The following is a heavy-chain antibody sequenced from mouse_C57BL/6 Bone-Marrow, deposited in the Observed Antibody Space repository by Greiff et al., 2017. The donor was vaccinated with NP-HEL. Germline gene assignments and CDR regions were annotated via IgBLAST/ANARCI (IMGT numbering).Heavy chain of an antibody. CDR3: TIYDGYYEGAY. V-gene: IGHV5-9-1*02. Sequence: EVMLVESGEGLVKPGGSLKLSCAASGFTFSSYAMSWVRQTPEKRLEWVAYISSGGDYIYYADTVKGRFTISRDNARNTLYLQMSSLKSEDTAMYYCTIYDGYYEGAYWGQGTLVTVSA. CDR1: GFTFSSYA. J-gene: IGHJ3*01. CDR2: ISSGGDYI. D-gene: IGHD2-3*01.